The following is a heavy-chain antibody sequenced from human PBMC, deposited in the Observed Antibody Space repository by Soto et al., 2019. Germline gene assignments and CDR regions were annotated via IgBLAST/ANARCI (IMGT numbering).Heavy chain of an antibody. CDR3: AREYTAWPLAYGLDV. J-gene: IGHJ6*02. V-gene: IGHV3-21*01. Sequence: GALRLSCVGSGFTFSTYSINWVRQAPGKGLEWVSSISSRSDIYYADSVKGRFTISRDNAKNSVSLQMNSLRAEDTAVYYCAREYTAWPLAYGLDVWGQGTTVTVSS. CDR2: ISSRSDI. CDR1: GFTFSTYS. D-gene: IGHD2-2*02.